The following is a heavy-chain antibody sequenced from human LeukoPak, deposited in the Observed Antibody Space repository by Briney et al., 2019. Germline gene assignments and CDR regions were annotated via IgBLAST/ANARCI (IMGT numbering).Heavy chain of an antibody. J-gene: IGHJ5*02. D-gene: IGHD3-22*01. CDR3: ARKLYYYDSGGSAGYAGWFDP. CDR1: RFTFSNYW. Sequence: GGSLRLSCAVSRFTFSNYWMCWVRRAPGKGLEWVANINQDGSEKYYVDSVKGRFSISRDNAKDALYLQMNSLRAEDTAVYYCARKLYYYDSGGSAGYAGWFDPWGQGTLVTVSS. V-gene: IGHV3-7*05. CDR2: INQDGSEK.